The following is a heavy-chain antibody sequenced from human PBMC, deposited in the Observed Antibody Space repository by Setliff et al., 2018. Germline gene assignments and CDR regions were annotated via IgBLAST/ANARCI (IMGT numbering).Heavy chain of an antibody. CDR1: GYTFSNYG. CDR3: ARDRATVVAPPTSTLFDP. CDR2: ISAHNGYI. Sequence: ASVKVSYKASGYTFSNYGISWVRQAPGQGLEWMGWISAHNGYIVYAQKLQGRVTMTTDTSANTAYVELRSLRSDDTAVYYCARDRATVVAPPTSTLFDPWGQGTLVTVSS. J-gene: IGHJ5*02. D-gene: IGHD2-2*01. V-gene: IGHV1-18*01.